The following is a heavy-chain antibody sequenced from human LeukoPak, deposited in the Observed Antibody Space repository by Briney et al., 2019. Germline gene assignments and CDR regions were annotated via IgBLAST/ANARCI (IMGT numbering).Heavy chain of an antibody. Sequence: PSETLSLTCIVSGGSISSFNWGWIRQSAGKGLEWIGHISTSGSTYYNPSLKSRVTMSADTSKNQFALRLNSVTAADAAVYYCARSSSWYSTYYMDVWGRGTTVTVSS. CDR3: ARSSSWYSTYYMDV. J-gene: IGHJ6*03. CDR1: GGSISSFN. D-gene: IGHD6-13*01. CDR2: ISTSGST. V-gene: IGHV4-4*07.